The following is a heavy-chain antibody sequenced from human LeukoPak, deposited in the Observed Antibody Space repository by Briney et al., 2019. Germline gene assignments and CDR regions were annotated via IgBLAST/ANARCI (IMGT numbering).Heavy chain of an antibody. CDR3: ARVSPLAAAGLDY. Sequence: SETLSLTCTVSGGSISSGGYYWSWIRQPPGKGLEWIGYIYHSGSTYYNPSLKSRVTISVDTSKNQFSLKLSSVTAADTAVYYCARVSPLAAAGLDYWGQGTLVTVSS. CDR2: IYHSGST. J-gene: IGHJ4*02. CDR1: GGSISSGGYY. D-gene: IGHD6-13*01. V-gene: IGHV4-30-2*01.